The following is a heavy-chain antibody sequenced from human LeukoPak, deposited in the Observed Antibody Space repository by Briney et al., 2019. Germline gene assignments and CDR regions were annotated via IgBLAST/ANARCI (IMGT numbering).Heavy chain of an antibody. D-gene: IGHD6-19*01. CDR2: IYPGDSDT. J-gene: IGHJ4*02. CDR1: GYSFTSNW. V-gene: IGHV5-51*01. CDR3: AITNGAVASFFDY. Sequence: GESLKISSKGSGYSFTSNWIAWVRQMPGKGLEWMGIIYPGDSDTRYSPSFQGQVTISADKSISTAYLQWSSLKASDTAMYYCAITNGAVASFFDYWGQGTPVTVSS.